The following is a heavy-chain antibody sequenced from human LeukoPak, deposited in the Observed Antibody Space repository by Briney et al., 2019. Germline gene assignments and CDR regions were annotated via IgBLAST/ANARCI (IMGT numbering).Heavy chain of an antibody. V-gene: IGHV4-59*01. J-gene: IGHJ6*04. CDR2: IYYSGST. Sequence: SKTLSLTCTVSGGSISSYYWSWIRQPPGKGLEWIGYIYYSGSTNYNPSLKSRVTISVDTSKNQFSLKLSSVTAADTAVYYCARVRVYYYGMDVWGKGTTVTVSS. CDR3: ARVRVYYYGMDV. CDR1: GGSISSYY. D-gene: IGHD3-10*01.